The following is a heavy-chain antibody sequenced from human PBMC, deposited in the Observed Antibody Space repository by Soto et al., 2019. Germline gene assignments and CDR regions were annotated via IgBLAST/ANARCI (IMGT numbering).Heavy chain of an antibody. CDR3: AKGGAGSSLAY. Sequence: EVQLLDSGGGLVQPGGSLRLSCAASGFTFSYYAMSWVRQAPGKGLEWVSGISGSGGTTYYADSVKGRFTISRDNSEKPLYMHMNSLRVEDTAVYYCAKGGAGSSLAYWGQGTLVTVSS. V-gene: IGHV3-23*01. D-gene: IGHD1-26*01. CDR1: GFTFSYYA. CDR2: ISGSGGTT. J-gene: IGHJ4*02.